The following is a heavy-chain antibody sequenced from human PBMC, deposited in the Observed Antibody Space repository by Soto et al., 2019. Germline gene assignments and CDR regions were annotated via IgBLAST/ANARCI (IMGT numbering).Heavy chain of an antibody. J-gene: IGHJ3*02. CDR3: GREGSKPFDAVDI. V-gene: IGHV1-18*01. CDR1: GYSLTTYG. CDR2: ISGNNAYT. Sequence: QVQLVQSGAEVKKPGASVKVSCKASGYSLTTYGVSWVRQAPGQGLEWMGWISGNNAYTNYAETVQGRVTMTTDTSTSTAYMELRSLRSDDTAVYYCGREGSKPFDAVDIWGQGTMVSVSS.